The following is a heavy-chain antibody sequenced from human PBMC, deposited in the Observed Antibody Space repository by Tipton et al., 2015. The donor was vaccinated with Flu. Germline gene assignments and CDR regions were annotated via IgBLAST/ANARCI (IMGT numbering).Heavy chain of an antibody. V-gene: IGHV3-7*01. Sequence: SLRLSCVASGFMFRKYWMAWVRHAPGKGPEWVANINQESNEKYYVDSVRGRFTISRDNAKNSLYLQMNSLRAEDTAVYYCVQLKFLWGQGTLVSVSS. D-gene: IGHD1-1*01. CDR1: GFMFRKYW. CDR2: INQESNEK. CDR3: VQLKFL. J-gene: IGHJ4*02.